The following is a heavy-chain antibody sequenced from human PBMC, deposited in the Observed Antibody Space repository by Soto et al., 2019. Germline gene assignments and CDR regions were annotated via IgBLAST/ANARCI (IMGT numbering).Heavy chain of an antibody. CDR1: GDTFSSHA. D-gene: IGHD2-8*01. CDR3: ASFDSTECSNGVCSFFYNQEMDG. J-gene: IGHJ6*01. CDR2: INPKSGGT. Sequence: ASVKVSCKASGDTFSSHARSWVRQAPGQGLEWLGRINPKSGGTSTAQKFQGWVTMTRDRSISTVYMELTRLRSDDTAVDFCASFDSTECSNGVCSFFYNQEMDGWGRGTTVAVCS. V-gene: IGHV1-2*04.